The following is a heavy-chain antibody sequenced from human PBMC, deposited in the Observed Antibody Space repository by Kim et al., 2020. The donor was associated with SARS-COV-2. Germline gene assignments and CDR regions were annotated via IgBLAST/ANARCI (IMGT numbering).Heavy chain of an antibody. CDR3: ARDQMTTQDPLVAFDI. J-gene: IGHJ3*02. CDR2: ISSSSSYI. V-gene: IGHV3-21*01. CDR1: GFTFSSYS. Sequence: GGSLRLSCAASGFTFSSYSMNWVRQAPGKGLEWVSSISSSSSYIYYADSVKGRFTISRDNAKNSLYLQMNSLRAEDTAVYYCARDQMTTQDPLVAFDIWGQGTMVTVSS. D-gene: IGHD4-17*01.